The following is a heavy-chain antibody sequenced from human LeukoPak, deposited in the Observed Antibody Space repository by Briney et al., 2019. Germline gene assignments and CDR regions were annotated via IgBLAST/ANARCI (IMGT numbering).Heavy chain of an antibody. D-gene: IGHD2-2*01. CDR3: AREDCSSTSCRYGDYGMDV. CDR1: GFTFSSYA. J-gene: IGHJ6*02. V-gene: IGHV3-30-3*01. Sequence: PGGSLRLSCAASGFTFSSYAMHWVRQAPGKGLEWVAVISYDGSNKYYAGSVKGRFTISRDNSKNTLYLQMNSLRAEDTAVYYCAREDCSSTSCRYGDYGMDVWGQGTTVTVSS. CDR2: ISYDGSNK.